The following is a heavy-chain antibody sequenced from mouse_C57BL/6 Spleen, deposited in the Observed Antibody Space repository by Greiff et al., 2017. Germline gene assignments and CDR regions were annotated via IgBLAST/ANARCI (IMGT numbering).Heavy chain of an antibody. V-gene: IGHV1-64*01. J-gene: IGHJ2*01. Sequence: VKLQQPGAELVKPGASVKLSCKASGYTFTSYWMHWVKQRPGQGLEWIGMIHPNSGSTNYNEKFKSKATLTVDKSSSTAYMQLSSLTSEDSAVYYCARYYDGYYDFDYWGQGTTLTVSS. CDR1: GYTFTSYW. CDR3: ARYYDGYYDFDY. CDR2: IHPNSGST. D-gene: IGHD2-3*01.